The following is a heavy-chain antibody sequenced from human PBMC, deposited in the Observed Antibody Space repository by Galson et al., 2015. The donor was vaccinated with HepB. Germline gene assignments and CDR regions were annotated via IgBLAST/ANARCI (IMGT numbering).Heavy chain of an antibody. CDR2: IRSKASNYAT. D-gene: IGHD6-13*01. V-gene: IGHV3-73*01. CDR1: GFTFSGSA. J-gene: IGHJ4*02. Sequence: SLRLSCAASGFTFSGSAIHWVRQTSGKGLEWVGRIRSKASNYATAYAASVKGRFTISRDDSKNTEYMQMNSLKTEDTAVYYCTRLGDLSGYSSLWGQGTLVTVSS. CDR3: TRLGDLSGYSSL.